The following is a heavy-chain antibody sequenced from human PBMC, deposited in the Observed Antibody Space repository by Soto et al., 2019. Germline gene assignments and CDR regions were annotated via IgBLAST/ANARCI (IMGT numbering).Heavy chain of an antibody. CDR1: GYTLTELS. J-gene: IGHJ3*02. CDR2: FDPEDGET. V-gene: IGHV1-24*01. CDR3: ATAVAVAGRWVNATDAFDI. Sequence: GGSLRLSCKVSGYTLTELSMHWVRQAPGKGLEWMGGFDPEDGETIYAQKFQGRVTMTEDTSTDTAYMELSSLRSEDTAVYYCATAVAVAGRWVNATDAFDIWGQGTMVTVSS. D-gene: IGHD6-19*01.